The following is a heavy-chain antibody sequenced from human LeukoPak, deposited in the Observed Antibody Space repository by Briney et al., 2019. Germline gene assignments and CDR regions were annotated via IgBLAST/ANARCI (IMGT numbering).Heavy chain of an antibody. CDR3: AKASGNSPLYYNGMDV. V-gene: IGHV3-64*01. J-gene: IGHJ6*02. CDR2: ISSNGGST. Sequence: GGSLRLSCAASGFTFSSYAMHWVRQAPGKGLEYVSAISSNGGSTYYANSVKGRFTISRDNSKNTLYLQMNSLRAEDTAVYYCAKASGNSPLYYNGMDVWGLGTTVTVSS. CDR1: GFTFSSYA. D-gene: IGHD4-23*01.